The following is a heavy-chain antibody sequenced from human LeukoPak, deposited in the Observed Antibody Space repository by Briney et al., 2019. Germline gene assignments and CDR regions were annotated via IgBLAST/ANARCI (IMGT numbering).Heavy chain of an antibody. D-gene: IGHD3-22*01. CDR3: ARVQYYYDSSGYLY. CDR1: GGTFSSYA. Sequence: ASVKVSCKASGGTFSSYAISWVRQAPGQGLEWMGGIIPIFGTANYAQKFQGRVTTTADESTSTAYMELSSLRSEDTAVYYCARVQYYYDSSGYLYWGQGTLVTVSS. V-gene: IGHV1-69*13. CDR2: IIPIFGTA. J-gene: IGHJ4*02.